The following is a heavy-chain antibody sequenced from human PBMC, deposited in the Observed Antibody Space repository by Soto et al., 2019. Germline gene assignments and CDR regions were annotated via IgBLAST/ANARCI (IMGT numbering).Heavy chain of an antibody. CDR2: IRDCGRNT. V-gene: IGHV3-48*02. J-gene: IGHJ6*02. CDR1: VFTIISSS. Sequence: GWALRLSCASFVFTIISSSMNWVRHAPGRGREGVAYIRDCGRNTLYAASVKDRCPLTREAAKNSLYLQMSGRRDEDRDVYYCARYYYYSSGYDGMDVWGQGTTVTVSS. CDR3: ARYYYYSSGYDGMDV. D-gene: IGHD3-22*01.